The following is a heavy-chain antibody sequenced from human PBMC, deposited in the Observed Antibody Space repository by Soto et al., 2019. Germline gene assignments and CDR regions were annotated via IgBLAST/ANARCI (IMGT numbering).Heavy chain of an antibody. CDR1: GFTFTSFA. CDR3: AKDPVRITIFGVTPGAFDI. D-gene: IGHD3-3*01. CDR2: IRGSGGST. J-gene: IGHJ3*02. V-gene: IGHV3-23*01. Sequence: EVQLLESGGGLVQPGGSLRLSCAASGFTFTSFALAWFPQARGKGLGGASAIRGSGGSTYYAASVKGRFTISRDNSKNTLYLQMNSLRAEDTAVYYCAKDPVRITIFGVTPGAFDIWGQGTMVTVSS.